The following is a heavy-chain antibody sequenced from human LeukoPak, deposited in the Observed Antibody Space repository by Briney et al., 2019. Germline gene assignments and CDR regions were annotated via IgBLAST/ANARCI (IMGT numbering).Heavy chain of an antibody. J-gene: IGHJ4*02. CDR2: IYPGDSET. V-gene: IGHV5-51*01. Sequence: GESLKISCKVSGDNFASYRIGWVRQMPGKGLEWMGFIYPGDSETKNSPSFQGQVTMSADKSISTAYLQWSSLKASDTAIYYCARLGLGSGSSCDYWGQGTLAIVSS. D-gene: IGHD3-10*01. CDR3: ARLGLGSGSSCDY. CDR1: GDNFASYR.